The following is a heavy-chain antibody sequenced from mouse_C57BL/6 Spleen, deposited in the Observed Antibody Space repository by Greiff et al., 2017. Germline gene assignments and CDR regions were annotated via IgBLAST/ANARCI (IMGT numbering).Heavy chain of an antibody. J-gene: IGHJ2*01. Sequence: VHLVESGPGLVAPSQSLSITCTVSGFSLTSYAISWVRQPPGKGLEWLGVIWTGGGTNYNSALKSRLSISKDNSKSQVFLKMNSLQTDDTARYYCARGDDGYYDPFDYWGQGTTLTVSS. CDR2: IWTGGGT. D-gene: IGHD2-3*01. CDR1: GFSLTSYA. CDR3: ARGDDGYYDPFDY. V-gene: IGHV2-9-1*01.